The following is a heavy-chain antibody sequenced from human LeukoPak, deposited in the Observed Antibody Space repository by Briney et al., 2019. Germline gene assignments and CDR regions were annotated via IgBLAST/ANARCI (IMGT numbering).Heavy chain of an antibody. V-gene: IGHV3-30-3*01. CDR3: AIASKYDSGSDS. D-gene: IGHD6-19*01. J-gene: IGHJ4*02. Sequence: GRSLRLSCAASGFTFSSYAMHWVRQAPGKGLEWVAVISYDGSNKYYADSVKGRFTISRDNAKNTLYLQMNSLRAEDTAVYYCAIASKYDSGSDSWGQGILVTVSS. CDR2: ISYDGSNK. CDR1: GFTFSSYA.